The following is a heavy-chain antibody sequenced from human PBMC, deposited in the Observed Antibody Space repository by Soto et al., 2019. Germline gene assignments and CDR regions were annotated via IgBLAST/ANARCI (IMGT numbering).Heavy chain of an antibody. CDR3: AKALGDNKKYCSSTSCYYYYYYGMDV. Sequence: PGGSLRLSCAASGFTFSSYAMSWVRQAPGKGLEWVSAISGSGGSTYYADSVKGRFTISRDNSKNTLYLQMNSLRAEDTAVYYCAKALGDNKKYCSSTSCYYYYYYGMDVWGQGITVTVSS. V-gene: IGHV3-23*01. J-gene: IGHJ6*02. D-gene: IGHD2-2*01. CDR1: GFTFSSYA. CDR2: ISGSGGST.